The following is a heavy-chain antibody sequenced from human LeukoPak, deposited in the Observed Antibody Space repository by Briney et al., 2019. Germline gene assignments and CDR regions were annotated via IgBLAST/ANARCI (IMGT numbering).Heavy chain of an antibody. CDR2: IYYSGST. D-gene: IGHD3-3*01. J-gene: IGHJ5*02. V-gene: IGHV4-59*12. CDR3: AREGITIFGVPGWFDP. Sequence: SETLSLTCTVSGGSISSYYWTWIRQSPGKGLEWIGCIYYSGSTIYNPSLKSRVTMSIDTSKNQFSLQLSSVTAADTAVYYCAREGITIFGVPGWFDPWGQGTLVTVSS. CDR1: GGSISSYY.